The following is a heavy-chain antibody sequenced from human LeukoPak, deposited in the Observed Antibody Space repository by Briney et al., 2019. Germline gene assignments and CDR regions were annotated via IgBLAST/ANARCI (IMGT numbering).Heavy chain of an antibody. CDR3: AREYSNCQFDY. D-gene: IGHD6-13*01. J-gene: IGHJ4*02. Sequence: ASVKVSCKASGCTFTNYYIHWVRQAPGQGLEWMAIINPSSGSTSYAQKFQGRVTMTRDTSTSTVYMELSSLRSEDTAMYYCAREYSNCQFDYWGQGTLVIVSS. CDR2: INPSSGST. CDR1: GCTFTNYY. V-gene: IGHV1-46*01.